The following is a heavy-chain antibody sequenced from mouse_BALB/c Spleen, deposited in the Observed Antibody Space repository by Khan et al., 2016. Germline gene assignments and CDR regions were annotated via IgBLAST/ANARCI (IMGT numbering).Heavy chain of an antibody. CDR3: ARGILPPY. Sequence: QVQLQQSGAELARPGASVKLSCKASGYTFTSYWMQWVKQRPGQGLEWIGAIYPGDGDTRYTQKFKGKATLTADKSSSTAYMQLSSLSSEDSAVYYCARGILPPYWGQGTLVTVSA. CDR1: GYTFTSYW. CDR2: IYPGDGDT. J-gene: IGHJ3*01. V-gene: IGHV1-87*01.